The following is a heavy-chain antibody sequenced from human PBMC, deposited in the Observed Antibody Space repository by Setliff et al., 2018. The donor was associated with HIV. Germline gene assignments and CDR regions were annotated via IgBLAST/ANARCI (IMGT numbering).Heavy chain of an antibody. V-gene: IGHV7-4-1*02. J-gene: IGHJ5*02. D-gene: IGHD4-17*01. CDR2: INTHTGSP. CDR1: GYTFINYA. Sequence: ASVKVSCKASGYTFINYALNWVRQAPGQGLEWMGWINTHTGSPTYAQAFTGRFVFSVDTSVTTAYLQISSLKADDTAVYYCARALYGDYGGDINWLDPWGQGTLVTVSS. CDR3: ARALYGDYGGDINWLDP.